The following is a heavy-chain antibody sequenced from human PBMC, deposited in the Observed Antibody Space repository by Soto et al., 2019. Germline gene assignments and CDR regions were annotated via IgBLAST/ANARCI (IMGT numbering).Heavy chain of an antibody. CDR1: GGSISSGGYY. V-gene: IGHV4-31*03. J-gene: IGHJ5*02. CDR2: IYYSGST. Sequence: QVQLQESGPGLVKPSQTLSLTCTVSGGSISSGGYYWSWIRQHPGKGLEWIGYIYYSGSTYYNPSLKSRVTRSVDTSKNQFSLKLSSVTAADTAVYYCARGHDPPHPSGYSSSWYWFDPWGQGTLVTVSS. D-gene: IGHD6-13*01. CDR3: ARGHDPPHPSGYSSSWYWFDP.